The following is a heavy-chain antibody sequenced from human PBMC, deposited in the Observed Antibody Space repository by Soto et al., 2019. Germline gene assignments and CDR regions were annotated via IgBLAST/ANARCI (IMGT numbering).Heavy chain of an antibody. CDR2: IYDSGSS. V-gene: IGHV4-30-4*01. D-gene: IGHD5-12*01. CDR1: GGSVSSGDYF. CDR3: AREKGYISGPKNFDS. Sequence: SETLTLTCTDSGGSVSSGDYFWSWIRQPPGKGLEWIGYIYDSGSSYYNPSLKSRVTMSVDTSKNQFSLKLRSVTAADTAMYYCAREKGYISGPKNFDSWGQGTLVTVSS. J-gene: IGHJ4*02.